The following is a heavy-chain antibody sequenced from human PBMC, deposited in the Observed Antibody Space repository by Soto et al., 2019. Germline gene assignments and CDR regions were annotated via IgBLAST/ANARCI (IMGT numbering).Heavy chain of an antibody. V-gene: IGHV3-30*18. Sequence: QVQLVESGGGVVRPGRSLRLSCAASGFTFSTYGMHWVRQAPGKGLEWVAIISYDGGNKYYADSVKGRFTISRDNPKNTLYLQMNNLRDEDTAVYYCAKVLGYCSSSSCSRDYYYYYGMDVWGQGTTVTVSS. CDR2: ISYDGGNK. D-gene: IGHD2-15*01. CDR3: AKVLGYCSSSSCSRDYYYYYGMDV. CDR1: GFTFSTYG. J-gene: IGHJ6*02.